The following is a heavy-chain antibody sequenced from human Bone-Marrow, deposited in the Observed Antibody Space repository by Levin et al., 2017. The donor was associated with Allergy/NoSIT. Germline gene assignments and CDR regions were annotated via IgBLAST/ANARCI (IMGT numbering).Heavy chain of an antibody. Sequence: PGGSLRLSCAASGFTFDEYAMHWVRQVPGKGLEWVSGISWNSDSLNYAASVKGRFTISRDNGKNSLYLEMNSLTPEDTAVYYCVKDITVSGARHPGRKKSHYYGMDVWGRGTTVTVSS. CDR1: GFTFDEYA. D-gene: IGHD1-14*01. CDR3: VKDITVSGARHPGRKKSHYYGMDV. V-gene: IGHV3-9*01. J-gene: IGHJ6*02. CDR2: ISWNSDSL.